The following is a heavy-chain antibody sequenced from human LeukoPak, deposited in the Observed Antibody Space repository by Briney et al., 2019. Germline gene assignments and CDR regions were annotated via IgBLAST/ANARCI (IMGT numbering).Heavy chain of an antibody. D-gene: IGHD2-15*01. Sequence: ASVKVSCKASGYTFTNYYMHWVRQAPGQGLEWMELINPSAGSTNYAQNFQGRVTMTRDTSTSTVYMELSSLRSEDTAVYYCARGISCSGGSCRYFDYWGQGTLVTVSS. V-gene: IGHV1-46*01. J-gene: IGHJ4*02. CDR1: GYTFTNYY. CDR2: INPSAGST. CDR3: ARGISCSGGSCRYFDY.